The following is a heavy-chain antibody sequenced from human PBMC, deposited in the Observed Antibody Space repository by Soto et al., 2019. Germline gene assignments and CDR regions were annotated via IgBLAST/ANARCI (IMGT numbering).Heavy chain of an antibody. CDR3: ARASPVVTDV. D-gene: IGHD5-18*01. V-gene: IGHV4-30-4*01. CDR1: GGSISSGNYY. J-gene: IGHJ6*02. CDR2: IFYSGTT. Sequence: QVQLQESGPGLMKPSQTLSLTCAVSGGSISSGNYYWSWIRQPPGKGLEWIGYIFYSGTTYYNPSLKSRVTISVDTSKNQFSLKLSSVTAADTAVYYCARASPVVTDVWGQGTTVTVSS.